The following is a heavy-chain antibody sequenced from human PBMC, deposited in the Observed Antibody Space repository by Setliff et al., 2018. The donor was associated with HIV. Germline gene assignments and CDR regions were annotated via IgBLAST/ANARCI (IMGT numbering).Heavy chain of an antibody. J-gene: IGHJ4*02. D-gene: IGHD6-19*01. CDR3: TSGNLRAGLGY. Sequence: SETLSLTCAVSGGSISSSNWWSWVRQPPGKGLEWIGEIFHSGSTNYNPSLRSRVTISVDKSKNQFSLKMSSVTAADTAVYYCTSGNLRAGLGYWGQGTLVTVSS. CDR2: IFHSGST. V-gene: IGHV4-4*02. CDR1: GGSISSSNW.